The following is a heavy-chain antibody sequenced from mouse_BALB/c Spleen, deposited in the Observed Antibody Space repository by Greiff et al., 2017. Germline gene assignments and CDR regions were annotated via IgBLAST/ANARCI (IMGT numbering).Heavy chain of an antibody. Sequence: VQLKESGPGLVKPSQSLSLTCSVTGYSITSGYYWNWIRQFPGNKLEWMGYISYDGSNNYNPSLKNRISITRDTSKNQFFLKLNSVTTEDTATYYCARDIYYDYTFAYWGQGTLVTVSA. CDR3: ARDIYYDYTFAY. CDR1: GYSITSGYY. V-gene: IGHV3-6*02. CDR2: ISYDGSN. D-gene: IGHD2-4*01. J-gene: IGHJ3*01.